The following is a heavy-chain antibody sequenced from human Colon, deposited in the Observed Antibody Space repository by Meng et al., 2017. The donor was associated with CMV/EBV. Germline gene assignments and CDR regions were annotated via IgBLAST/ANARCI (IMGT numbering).Heavy chain of an antibody. CDR3: ARDSVLWRIAAAGGSYYYGMDV. CDR2: IIPIFGTS. V-gene: IGHV1-69*05. Sequence: SVKVSCKASGDTFSNYAISWVRQAPGHGLEWMGAIIPIFGTSTYAQKFRGRVTITTDESTSTAYLELSSLRSEDTAVYYCARDSVLWRIAAAGGSYYYGMDVWGQGTPVTVSS. CDR1: GDTFSNYA. D-gene: IGHD6-13*01. J-gene: IGHJ6*02.